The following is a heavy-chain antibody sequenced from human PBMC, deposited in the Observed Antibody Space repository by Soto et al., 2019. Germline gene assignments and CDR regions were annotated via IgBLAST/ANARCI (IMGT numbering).Heavy chain of an antibody. Sequence: SETLSLTCTVSGGSIISYYWSWIRQPPWKGLEWIGYIYYSGSTNYNPSLKGRVTISVDTSKNQFSLKLSSVTAADTAVYYCARSGSGYDRDFDYWGQGTLVTVSS. V-gene: IGHV4-59*08. J-gene: IGHJ4*02. CDR3: ARSGSGYDRDFDY. CDR1: GGSIISYY. D-gene: IGHD5-12*01. CDR2: IYYSGST.